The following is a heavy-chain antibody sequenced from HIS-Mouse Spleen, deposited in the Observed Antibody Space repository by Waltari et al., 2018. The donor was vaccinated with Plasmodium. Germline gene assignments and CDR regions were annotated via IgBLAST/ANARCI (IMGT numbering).Heavy chain of an antibody. Sequence: QVQLQQWGAGLLKPSETLSLTCAVYGGSFSGYYWSWLRQPPGEGLEWIGEINHRGSTNYTPSLKSRVTIAVDTSKNQFSLKLSSVTAADTAVYYCARGVGYCSGGSCDHYFDYWGQGTLVTVSS. D-gene: IGHD2-15*01. CDR2: INHRGST. CDR3: ARGVGYCSGGSCDHYFDY. J-gene: IGHJ4*02. V-gene: IGHV4-34*01. CDR1: GGSFSGYY.